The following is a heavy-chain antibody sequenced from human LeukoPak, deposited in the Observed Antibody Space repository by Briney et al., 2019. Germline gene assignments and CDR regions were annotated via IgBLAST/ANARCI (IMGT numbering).Heavy chain of an antibody. CDR1: GFTFSNHA. CDR3: ARNLNSGNYYYFDY. J-gene: IGHJ4*02. Sequence: GGSLRLSCAASGFTFSNHAMAWVRQALGKGLEWVSAIHSGGDYTYYADSVKGRFTISRDNSKNTLSLQMNSLRPEDTALYYCARNLNSGNYYYFDYWGLGTLVTVSS. D-gene: IGHD1-26*01. CDR2: IHSGGDYT. V-gene: IGHV3-23*01.